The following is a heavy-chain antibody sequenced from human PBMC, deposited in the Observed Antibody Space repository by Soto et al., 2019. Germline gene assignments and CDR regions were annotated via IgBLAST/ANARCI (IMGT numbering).Heavy chain of an antibody. V-gene: IGHV4-61*01. CDR1: GSSVSSGSDY. J-gene: IGHJ4*02. CDR2: IYNSGST. D-gene: IGHD6-13*01. Sequence: TLSLTCTVSGSSVSSGSDYWSWIRQPPGRGLEWIGYIYNSGSTDYNTSLKSRVTISVDTSKNQFSLKLTSVTAADTAVYYCASGSSASAYIDYWGQGTQVTVSS. CDR3: ASGSSASAYIDY.